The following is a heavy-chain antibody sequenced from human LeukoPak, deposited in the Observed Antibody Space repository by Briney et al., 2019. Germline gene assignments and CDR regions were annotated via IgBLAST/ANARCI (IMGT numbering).Heavy chain of an antibody. CDR3: ARDLHRVDSGDYRATHYYYMGV. CDR1: GASISDYY. D-gene: IGHD3-3*01. V-gene: IGHV4-59*01. CDR2: IYHSGST. Sequence: SETLSLTCTVSGASISDYYWSWIRQPPGKGLEWIGYIYHSGSTNYNPSLKSRVTISVDTSKNQFSLKLNSVTAADTAMYYCARDLHRVDSGDYRATHYYYMGVWGKGTTVTVSS. J-gene: IGHJ6*03.